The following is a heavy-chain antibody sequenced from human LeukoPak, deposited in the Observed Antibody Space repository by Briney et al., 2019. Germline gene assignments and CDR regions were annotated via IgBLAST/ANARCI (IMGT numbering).Heavy chain of an antibody. Sequence: GESLKISCKGSGYSFTSYWIGWVRQMPGKGLEWMGIIYPGDSDTSYSPSFQGQVTISADKSISTAYLQWSSLKASDTAMYYCARLGYYGSGSYSPVDYWGQGTLVTVSS. V-gene: IGHV5-51*01. CDR1: GYSFTSYW. CDR2: IYPGDSDT. J-gene: IGHJ4*02. D-gene: IGHD3-10*01. CDR3: ARLGYYGSGSYSPVDY.